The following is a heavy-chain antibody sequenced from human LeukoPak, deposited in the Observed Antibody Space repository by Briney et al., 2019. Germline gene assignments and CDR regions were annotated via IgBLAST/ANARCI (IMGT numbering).Heavy chain of an antibody. CDR2: VYPGDSDT. D-gene: IGHD6-13*01. Sequence: GESLKISCKASGYSFSSYWIAWVRQMPGKGLEWMGIVYPGDSDTRYSPSFQGQVTISADKSISTAYLQWSSLKASDTAMYYCAKTSTSSWLHFFDYWGQGTLVTVSS. CDR1: GYSFSSYW. V-gene: IGHV5-51*01. CDR3: AKTSTSSWLHFFDY. J-gene: IGHJ4*02.